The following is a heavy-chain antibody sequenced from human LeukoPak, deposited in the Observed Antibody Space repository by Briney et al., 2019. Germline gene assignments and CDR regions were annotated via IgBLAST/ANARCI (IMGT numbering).Heavy chain of an antibody. Sequence: SGTLSLTCAVSGGSISSSNWWSWVRRPPGKGLEWIGSIYYSGSTYYNPSLKSRVTISVDTSKNQFSLKLSSVTAADTAVYYCARRLWWEYFDYWGQGILVTVSS. CDR1: GGSISSSNW. CDR2: IYYSGST. V-gene: IGHV4-4*02. CDR3: ARRLWWEYFDY. D-gene: IGHD4/OR15-4a*01. J-gene: IGHJ4*02.